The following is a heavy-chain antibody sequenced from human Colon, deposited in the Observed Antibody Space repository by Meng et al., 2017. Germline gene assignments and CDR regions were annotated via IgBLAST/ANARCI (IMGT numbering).Heavy chain of an antibody. Sequence: QAPGPGPGKPSETLSLTCSGSGDSLSRNAYYWGWIRQPPGKGLEWIGSAYYSGSSYYNPSLRSRVTMSVDTSKNQLSLRLTSVTAADTAVYYCVRVGVQAAIVRWFDPWGQGTLVTVSS. CDR2: AYYSGSS. CDR1: GDSLSRNAYY. CDR3: VRVGVQAAIVRWFDP. J-gene: IGHJ5*02. V-gene: IGHV4-39*07. D-gene: IGHD2-2*01.